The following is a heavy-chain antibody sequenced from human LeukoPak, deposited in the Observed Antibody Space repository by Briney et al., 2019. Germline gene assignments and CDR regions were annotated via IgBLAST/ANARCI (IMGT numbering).Heavy chain of an antibody. CDR1: GFTFSSYA. V-gene: IGHV3-23*01. D-gene: IGHD3-3*01. Sequence: GGSLRLSCAASGFTFSSYAMSWVRQAPGKGLEWVSAISGSGGSTYYADSVKGRFTISRDNSKNTLYLQMNSLRAEDTAVYYCAKAAYYDFWSGYSPQDYWGQGTLVTVSS. J-gene: IGHJ4*02. CDR3: AKAAYYDFWSGYSPQDY. CDR2: ISGSGGST.